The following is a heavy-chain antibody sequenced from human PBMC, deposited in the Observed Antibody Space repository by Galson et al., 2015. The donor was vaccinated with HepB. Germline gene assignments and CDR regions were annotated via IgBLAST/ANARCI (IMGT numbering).Heavy chain of an antibody. CDR2: ISRDGAVH. Sequence: SLRLSCAASGFTFGSNAMSWVRQSPGKGLEWVSVISRDGAVHYYVDSVRGRFIISRDNSKNMLYLQMNSLRVEDTAVYYCSKDGSTLKWLHDNWGQGALVAVSS. V-gene: IGHV3-23*03. CDR1: GFTFGSNA. D-gene: IGHD5-12*01. CDR3: SKDGSTLKWLHDN. J-gene: IGHJ4*02.